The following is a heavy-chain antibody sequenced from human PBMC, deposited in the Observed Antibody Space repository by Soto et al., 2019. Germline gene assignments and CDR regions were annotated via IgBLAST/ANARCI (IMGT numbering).Heavy chain of an antibody. CDR3: ATAINFDWLLYPEYYFDY. CDR2: ISSSSSTI. J-gene: IGHJ4*02. Sequence: EVQLVESGGGLVQPGGSLRLSCAASGFTFSSYSMNWVRQAPGKGLEWVSYISSSSSTIYYADSVKGRFTISRDNAKNSLYLQMNSLRAEDTAVYYCATAINFDWLLYPEYYFDYWGQGTLVTVSS. V-gene: IGHV3-48*01. D-gene: IGHD3-9*01. CDR1: GFTFSSYS.